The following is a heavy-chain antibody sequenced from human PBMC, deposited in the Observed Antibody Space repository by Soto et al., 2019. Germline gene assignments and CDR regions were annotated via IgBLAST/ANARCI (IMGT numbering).Heavy chain of an antibody. CDR3: ASLDGDRDY. V-gene: IGHV3-74*01. J-gene: IGHJ4*02. CDR2: INSAGSST. CDR1: GFTFSSYW. D-gene: IGHD4-17*01. Sequence: EVQLLESGGGLVQPGGSLRLSCAASGFTFSSYWMHWVRQAPGKGLMWVSRINSAGSSTSYADSVQGRFTISRDNAKNTLFLQMNSLRAEDTAVYYCASLDGDRDYWGQGTLVTVSS.